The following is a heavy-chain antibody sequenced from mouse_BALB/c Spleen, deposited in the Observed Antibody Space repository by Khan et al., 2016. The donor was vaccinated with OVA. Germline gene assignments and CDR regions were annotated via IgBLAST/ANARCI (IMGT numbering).Heavy chain of an antibody. CDR2: ISTYYGDT. V-gene: IGHV1S137*01. D-gene: IGHD1-1*01. CDR3: ARSGYGSLGY. CDR1: GYTFTDFA. Sequence: QVQLKESGAELVRPGVSVKISCKGSGYTFTDFAMHWVKQSHAKSLEWIGVISTYYGDTNYNQKFKGKATLTVDKSSSTAFMELRSLTSEDTAVYYCARSGYGSLGYWGQGSTLTVSP. J-gene: IGHJ2*01.